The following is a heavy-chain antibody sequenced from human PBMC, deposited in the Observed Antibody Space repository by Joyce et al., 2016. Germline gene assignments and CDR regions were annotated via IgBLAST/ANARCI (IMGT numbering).Heavy chain of an antibody. CDR3: ARDNYYESSNWFDP. Sequence: EVQLVESGGGLVKPGGSLRLSCAASGFTFSRYSMNWVRPAPGKGLEWVSSISSRSSHIYYADSVKGRFTISRDNAKNSLYLQMNSLRAEDTAVYYCARDNYYESSNWFDPWGQGTLVTVSS. J-gene: IGHJ5*02. D-gene: IGHD3-22*01. CDR1: GFTFSRYS. V-gene: IGHV3-21*01. CDR2: ISSRSSHI.